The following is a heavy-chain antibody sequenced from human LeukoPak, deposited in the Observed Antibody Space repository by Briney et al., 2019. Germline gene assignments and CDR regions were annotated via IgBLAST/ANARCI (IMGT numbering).Heavy chain of an antibody. J-gene: IGHJ4*02. CDR1: GFTFSTYG. V-gene: IGHV3-7*04. CDR3: ARDSPEGNSWRSEPTFDY. Sequence: QSGGSLRLSCEAAGFTFSTYGMHWVRQAPGKGLEWVADIKGDGSKKYYADSVKGRFTISRDNAKNSLYLQMNSLRAEDTAVYFCARDSPEGNSWRSEPTFDYWGQGTLVTVSS. D-gene: IGHD5-18*01. CDR2: IKGDGSKK.